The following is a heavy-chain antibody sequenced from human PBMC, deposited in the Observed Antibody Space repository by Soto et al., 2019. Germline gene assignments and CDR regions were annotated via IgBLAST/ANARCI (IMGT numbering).Heavy chain of an antibody. CDR3: ARDKEMATITEFVY. CDR1: GGTFSSYA. Sequence: QVQLVQSGTEVKKPGSSVKVSCKASGGTFSSYAISWVRQAPGQGLEWMGGSIPMFNTTYYAQRFQGRVTITADNSTGTAYMVLNSRRSEDSAVYFCARDKEMATITEFVYWGQGTLVTVSS. CDR2: SIPMFNTT. V-gene: IGHV1-69*06. J-gene: IGHJ4*02. D-gene: IGHD5-12*01.